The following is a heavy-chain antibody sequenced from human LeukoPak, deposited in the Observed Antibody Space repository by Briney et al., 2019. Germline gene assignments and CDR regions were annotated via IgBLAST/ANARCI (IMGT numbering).Heavy chain of an antibody. D-gene: IGHD3-10*01. CDR1: GFNFANYW. CDR2: IYPGDSDT. CDR3: AKQSKPGGSFMPFDC. J-gene: IGHJ4*02. Sequence: GESLKISCKGSGFNFANYWIAWVRQMPGKGLEWMGVIYPGDSDTRYSPSFQGQVTISADKSISTAYLQWGGLKASDTAMYYCAKQSKPGGSFMPFDCWGQGTLVTVSS. V-gene: IGHV5-51*01.